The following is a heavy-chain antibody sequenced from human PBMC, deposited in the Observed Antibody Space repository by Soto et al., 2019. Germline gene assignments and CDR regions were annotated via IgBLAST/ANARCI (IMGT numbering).Heavy chain of an antibody. D-gene: IGHD3-16*02. Sequence: QVQLVQSGAEVKKPGASVKVSCKASGYTFTSYGISWVRQAPGQGLEWMGWISAYNGNINNAQKLQGRVTMTTDTSTSTAYMELGSLRSDDTAVYYCARGSQPITFGGVIDGSDYWGQGTLVTVSS. J-gene: IGHJ4*02. CDR1: GYTFTSYG. CDR3: ARGSQPITFGGVIDGSDY. CDR2: ISAYNGNI. V-gene: IGHV1-18*01.